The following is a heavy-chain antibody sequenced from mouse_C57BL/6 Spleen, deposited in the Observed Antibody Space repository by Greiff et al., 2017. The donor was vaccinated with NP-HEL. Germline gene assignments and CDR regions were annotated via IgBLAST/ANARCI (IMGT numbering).Heavy chain of an antibody. V-gene: IGHV5-6*01. J-gene: IGHJ1*03. CDR2: ISSGGSYT. Sequence: EVMLVESGGDLVKPGGSLKLSCAASGFTFSSYGMSWVRQTPDKRLEWVATISSGGSYTYYPDSVKGRFTISRDNAKNTLYLQMSSLKSEDTSLYDCARLITTVVANYWYFYVWGTGTTVTVSS. D-gene: IGHD1-1*01. CDR1: GFTFSSYG. CDR3: ARLITTVVANYWYFYV.